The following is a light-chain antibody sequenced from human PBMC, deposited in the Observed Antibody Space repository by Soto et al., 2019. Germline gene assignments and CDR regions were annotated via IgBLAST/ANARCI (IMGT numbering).Light chain of an antibody. CDR1: HSVNTY. J-gene: IGKJ2*01. V-gene: IGKV3-11*01. Sequence: EIVLTQSPATLSLSPGEIATLSCRASHSVNTYLAWYQQKPGQAPRLLIYDASDRATGIPGRFGGSESGTDFTLTISSLEPEDFAGYYCQWRGGWRLYTFGQGTKLEIK. CDR3: QWRGGWRLYT. CDR2: DAS.